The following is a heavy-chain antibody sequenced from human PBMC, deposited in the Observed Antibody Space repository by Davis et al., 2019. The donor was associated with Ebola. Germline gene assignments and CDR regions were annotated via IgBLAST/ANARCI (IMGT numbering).Heavy chain of an antibody. D-gene: IGHD6-13*01. V-gene: IGHV3-48*01. CDR2: ISGSGSTI. Sequence: PGGSLRLSCAASGFTFRTYSMNWVRQAPGKGLEWVSVISGSGSTIHYADSVKGRFTISRDNSKNTLYLQMSSLRAEDTAVYYCARPDSSSWLPGGYWGQGTLVTVSS. CDR1: GFTFRTYS. CDR3: ARPDSSSWLPGGY. J-gene: IGHJ4*02.